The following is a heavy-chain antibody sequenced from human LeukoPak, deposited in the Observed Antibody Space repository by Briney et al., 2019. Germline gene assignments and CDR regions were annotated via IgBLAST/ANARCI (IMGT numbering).Heavy chain of an antibody. Sequence: GGSLRLSCAASGFTFSSYAMHWVRQAPGKGLEWVAVISYDGSNKYYADSVKGRFTISRHNSKNTLYLQMNSLRAEDTAVYYCARASCSSTSCYELRGDLFDYWGQGTLVTVSS. CDR3: ARASCSSTSCYELRGDLFDY. CDR2: ISYDGSNK. V-gene: IGHV3-30-3*01. CDR1: GFTFSSYA. J-gene: IGHJ4*02. D-gene: IGHD2-2*01.